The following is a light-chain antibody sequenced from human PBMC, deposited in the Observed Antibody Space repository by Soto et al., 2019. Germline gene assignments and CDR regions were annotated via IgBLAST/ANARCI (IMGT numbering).Light chain of an antibody. V-gene: IGLV2-14*01. CDR3: SSYTSSSTLGV. J-gene: IGLJ1*01. CDR1: SSDVGGYNY. Sequence: QSALTQPSSLSVSPGQSITISFTGTSSDVGGYNYVSWYQQHPGKAPKLMIYEVSNRPSGVSNRFSGSKSGNTASLTISGLQAEDEADYYCSSYTSSSTLGVFGTGTKVTVL. CDR2: EVS.